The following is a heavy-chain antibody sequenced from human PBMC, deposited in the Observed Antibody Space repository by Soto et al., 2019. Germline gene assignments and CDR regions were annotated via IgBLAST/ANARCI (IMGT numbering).Heavy chain of an antibody. CDR1: GGSINSEE. D-gene: IGHD1-20*01. CDR2: VFFSGST. Sequence: XETLSLSCTVSGGSINSEEWGWIRQSPGKGLEWIGYVFFSGSTNYNHSFKSRVTISVDTSKNQIYLRVTSVTAADTAVYYCERGRPMYNWIDWAQGTLVTVPS. CDR3: ERGRPMYNWID. J-gene: IGHJ4*02. V-gene: IGHV4-59*01.